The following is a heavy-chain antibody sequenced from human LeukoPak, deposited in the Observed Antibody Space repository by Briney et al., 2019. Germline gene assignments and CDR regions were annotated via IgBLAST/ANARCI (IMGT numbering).Heavy chain of an antibody. J-gene: IGHJ4*02. CDR1: GDSISTYY. D-gene: IGHD3-22*01. CDR2: IRYSGSA. CDR3: ARLVYDSRGYYFDY. Sequence: SETLSLTCTVSGDSISTYYWSWIRQPPGKGLEWIGYIRYSGSANYNPSLRSRVTISIDTSKNQFSLKLSSVIAADTAVYHCARLVYDSRGYYFDYWGQGTLVTVSS. V-gene: IGHV4-59*08.